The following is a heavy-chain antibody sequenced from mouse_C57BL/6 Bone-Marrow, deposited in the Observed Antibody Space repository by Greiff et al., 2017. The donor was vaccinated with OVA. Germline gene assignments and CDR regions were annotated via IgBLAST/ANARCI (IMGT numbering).Heavy chain of an antibody. D-gene: IGHD1-1*01. Sequence: VQVVESGPELVKPGASVKISCKASGYAFSSSWMNWVKQRPGKGLEWIGRIYPGDGDTNYNGKFKGKATLTADKSSSTAYMQLSSLTSEDSAVYFCARDTTVVGFDYWGQGTTLTVSS. J-gene: IGHJ2*01. CDR2: IYPGDGDT. CDR3: ARDTTVVGFDY. CDR1: GYAFSSSW. V-gene: IGHV1-82*01.